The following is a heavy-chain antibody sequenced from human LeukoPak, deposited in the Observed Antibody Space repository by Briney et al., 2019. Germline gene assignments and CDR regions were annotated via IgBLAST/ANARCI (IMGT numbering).Heavy chain of an antibody. Sequence: GESLKISCKGSGYSFTSYWIGWVRQMPGKGLEWMGIIYPGDSDTRYSPSFQGQVTISADKSISTAYLQWSSLKASDTAMYYCARLTEMATIGDYYFDYWGQGTLVTVSS. CDR1: GYSFTSYW. CDR3: ARLTEMATIGDYYFDY. V-gene: IGHV5-51*01. J-gene: IGHJ4*02. D-gene: IGHD5-24*01. CDR2: IYPGDSDT.